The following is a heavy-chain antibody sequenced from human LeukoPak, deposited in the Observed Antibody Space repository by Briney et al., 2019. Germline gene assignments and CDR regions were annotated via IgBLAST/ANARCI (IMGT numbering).Heavy chain of an antibody. V-gene: IGHV1-2*02. J-gene: IGHJ4*02. Sequence: ASVKVSCKASGYTFTDYYTHWVRQARGQGLEWMGWINPNNGDTNYAQIFQGRVTMTRDASISTAYMELITLISDDTAVYYCARDKIGDGDHFDTWGQGTLVTVSS. D-gene: IGHD2-21*01. CDR1: GYTFTDYY. CDR2: INPNNGDT. CDR3: ARDKIGDGDHFDT.